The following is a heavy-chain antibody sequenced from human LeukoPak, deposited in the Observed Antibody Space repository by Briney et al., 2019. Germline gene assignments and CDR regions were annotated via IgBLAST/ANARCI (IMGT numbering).Heavy chain of an antibody. Sequence: GGSLRLSCAASGFTFSSYAMSWVRQAPGQGLEWVSAISGSGDSTYYGDSVKGRFTISRDNSKNTLYLQMNSLRAEDTAVYYCAKTRPLDSSSWSHGDYWGQGTLVTVSS. V-gene: IGHV3-23*01. CDR3: AKTRPLDSSSWSHGDY. CDR2: ISGSGDST. J-gene: IGHJ4*02. D-gene: IGHD6-13*01. CDR1: GFTFSSYA.